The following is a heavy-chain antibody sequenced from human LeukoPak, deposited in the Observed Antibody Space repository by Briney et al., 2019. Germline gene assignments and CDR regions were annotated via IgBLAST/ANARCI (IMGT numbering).Heavy chain of an antibody. CDR3: AKDWGAATGTPPHDS. Sequence: GGSLRLSCAASGFTFSSYWMSWVRQAPGKGLEWVANIKQDASEKYYVDSVKGRLTISRDNSKNTLSLQMDSLRAEDTAIYYCAKDWGAATGTPPHDSWGQGTLVTVSS. J-gene: IGHJ5*01. D-gene: IGHD6-13*01. V-gene: IGHV3-7*03. CDR2: IKQDASEK. CDR1: GFTFSSYW.